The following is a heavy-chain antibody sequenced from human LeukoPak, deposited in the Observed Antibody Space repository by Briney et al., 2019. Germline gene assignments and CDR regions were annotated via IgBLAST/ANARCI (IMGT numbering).Heavy chain of an antibody. CDR3: ARIPLGYSGAYYFDY. Sequence: SETLSLTCTVSRGSISGSIRSYYWSWLRQPPGKGLEWIGYISSSGSVKDNPSLRSRVTISVDTSKNQFFLHLSSVSAADTAVYYCARIPLGYSGAYYFDYWGQGTLVTVSP. V-gene: IGHV4-4*09. J-gene: IGHJ4*02. D-gene: IGHD5-12*01. CDR2: ISSSGSV. CDR1: RGSISGSIRSYY.